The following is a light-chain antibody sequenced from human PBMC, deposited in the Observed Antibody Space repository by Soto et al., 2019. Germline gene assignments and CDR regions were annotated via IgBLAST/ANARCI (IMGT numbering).Light chain of an antibody. CDR2: SAS. CDR1: QNIRTY. Sequence: DIQMTQSPYSLSASVGDSVTITCRASQNIRTYLNWYQQKPGRAPKLLIHSASALPSGVPSRFSGSGSGTEFTLTMSVLQPEDFATYYCQQGHSTPYTFGQGTKVEIK. CDR3: QQGHSTPYT. V-gene: IGKV1-39*01. J-gene: IGKJ2*01.